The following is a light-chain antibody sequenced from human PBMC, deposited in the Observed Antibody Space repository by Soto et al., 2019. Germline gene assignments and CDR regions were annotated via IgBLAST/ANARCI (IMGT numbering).Light chain of an antibody. CDR3: QQYGRSPPLYS. CDR1: QSVSSSY. J-gene: IGKJ2*01. Sequence: EIVLTQSPGTLSLSPGERATLSCRASQSVSSSYLAWYQQKPGQAPRLLIYGASSRPTGIPDRFSGSGSGTDSSLPISRLEPEAFAVYYCQQYGRSPPLYSFGQGPKLEI. V-gene: IGKV3-20*01. CDR2: GAS.